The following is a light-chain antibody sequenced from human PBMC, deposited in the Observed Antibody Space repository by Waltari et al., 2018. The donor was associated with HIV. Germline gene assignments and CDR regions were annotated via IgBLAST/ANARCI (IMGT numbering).Light chain of an antibody. CDR3: GTWDSSLSAYVV. Sequence: QSVLTQPPSVSAAPGQKVTISCSGSSPNIGNNYVSWYQQLPGTAPKLLIYDNNKRPSGIPDRFSGSKSGTSATLGITGLQTGDEADYYCGTWDSSLSAYVVFGGGTKLTVL. CDR2: DNN. V-gene: IGLV1-51*01. J-gene: IGLJ2*01. CDR1: SPNIGNNY.